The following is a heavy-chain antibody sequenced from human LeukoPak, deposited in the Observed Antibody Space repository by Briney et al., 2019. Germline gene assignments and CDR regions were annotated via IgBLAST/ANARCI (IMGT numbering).Heavy chain of an antibody. V-gene: IGHV3-7*01. CDR3: ARGVVYPTWSGPHWSDY. J-gene: IGHJ4*02. CDR2: IKQDASQE. D-gene: IGHD3-3*01. Sequence: PGGSLGLSCAASGFTFSSYWMSWVRQAPGKGPEWVAHIKQDASQEDHVDSVKGRFTISRDNAKNSLYLQMNSLRAEDTAVYYCARGVVYPTWSGPHWSDYWGQGTLVTVSS. CDR1: GFTFSSYW.